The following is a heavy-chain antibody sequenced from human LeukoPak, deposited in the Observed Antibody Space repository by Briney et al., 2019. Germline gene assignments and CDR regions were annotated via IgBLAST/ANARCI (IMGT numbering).Heavy chain of an antibody. CDR3: ARVYYDSSGTQTFDY. Sequence: SETLSLTCTVSGGSISSYYWSWIRQPPGKGLEWIGEINHSGSTNYNPSLKSRVTISVDTSKNQFSLKLSSVTAADTAAYYCARVYYDSSGTQTFDYWGQGTLVTVSS. CDR1: GGSISSYY. D-gene: IGHD3-22*01. J-gene: IGHJ4*02. CDR2: INHSGST. V-gene: IGHV4-34*01.